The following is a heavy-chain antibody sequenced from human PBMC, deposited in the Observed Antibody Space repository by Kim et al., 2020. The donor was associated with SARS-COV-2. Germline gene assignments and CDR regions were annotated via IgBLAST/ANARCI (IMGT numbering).Heavy chain of an antibody. V-gene: IGHV3-23*01. D-gene: IGHD3-16*01. Sequence: ARFTVSRDMSKNTLYLQMNSLRAEDTAVYYCAKDREPYDWPRPYYFDHWGPGTLVTVSS. J-gene: IGHJ4*02. CDR3: AKDREPYDWPRPYYFDH.